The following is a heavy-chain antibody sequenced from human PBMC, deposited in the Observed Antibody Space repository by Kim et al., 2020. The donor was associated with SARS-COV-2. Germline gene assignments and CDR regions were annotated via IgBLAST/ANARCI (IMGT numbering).Heavy chain of an antibody. D-gene: IGHD3-10*01. CDR1: GYIFTSYW. Sequence: GESLKISCKGSGYIFTSYWISWVRQMPGKGLEWMGRIDPSDSYTNYSPSFQGHVTISADKSISTAYLQWSSLKASDTAMYYCARQGGIYYYGSGSPYFDYWGQGTLVTVSS. CDR3: ARQGGIYYYGSGSPYFDY. J-gene: IGHJ4*02. CDR2: IDPSDSYT. V-gene: IGHV5-10-1*01.